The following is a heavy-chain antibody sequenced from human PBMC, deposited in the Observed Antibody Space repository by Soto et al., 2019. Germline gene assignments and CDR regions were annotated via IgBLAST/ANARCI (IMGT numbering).Heavy chain of an antibody. V-gene: IGHV1-18*01. CDR1: GYTFTSYG. J-gene: IGHJ5*02. D-gene: IGHD4-17*01. CDR2: ISAYNGNT. Sequence: QVQLVQSGAEVKKPGASVKVSCKASGYTFTSYGISWVRQAPGQGLEWMGWISAYNGNTNYAQKLQGRVTMTTDTSTSTAYMELRSLRSDVTAVYYCARRPDYGDYVGGRFDPWGQGTLVTVSS. CDR3: ARRPDYGDYVGGRFDP.